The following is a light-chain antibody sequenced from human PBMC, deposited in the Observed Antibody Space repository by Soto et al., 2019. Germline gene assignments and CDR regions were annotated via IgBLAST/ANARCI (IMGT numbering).Light chain of an antibody. CDR1: SSDIGGYNS. J-gene: IGLJ1*01. CDR3: SSYTRGNTYV. V-gene: IGLV2-14*01. CDR2: EVT. Sequence: QYVLTQPASVSGSPGQSITISCTGTSSDIGGYNSVSWYQQHPRKAPKLMIYEVTNRPSGISNRFSGSKSGNTASLTISGLQAEDEADYYCSSYTRGNTYVFGTGTKLTVL.